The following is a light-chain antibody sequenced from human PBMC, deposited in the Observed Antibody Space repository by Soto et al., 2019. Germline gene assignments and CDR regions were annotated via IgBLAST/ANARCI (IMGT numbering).Light chain of an antibody. Sequence: QSVLTQPPSVSGAPGQRVTISCTGSSSNIGAGYDVHWYQQLPGTAPKLLFYGNSNRPSGVPDRFSGSKSGTSASLAITGLQAEDEADYYCQSYDSSLSGFVVFGGGTKVTVL. CDR3: QSYDSSLSGFVV. CDR1: SSNIGAGYD. CDR2: GNS. J-gene: IGLJ2*01. V-gene: IGLV1-40*01.